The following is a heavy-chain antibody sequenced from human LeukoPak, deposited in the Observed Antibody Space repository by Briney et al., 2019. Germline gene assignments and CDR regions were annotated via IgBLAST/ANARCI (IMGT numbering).Heavy chain of an antibody. V-gene: IGHV1-69*04. CDR3: ARDGKSGSPPGGFDY. D-gene: IGHD6-13*01. Sequence: SVKVSCKASGGTFSSYAISWVRQAPGQGLEWMGRIIPILGIANYAQKFQGRVTITADKSTSTAYMELSSLRSEDTAVYYCARDGKSGSPPGGFDYWGQGTLVTVSS. CDR2: IIPILGIA. J-gene: IGHJ4*02. CDR1: GGTFSSYA.